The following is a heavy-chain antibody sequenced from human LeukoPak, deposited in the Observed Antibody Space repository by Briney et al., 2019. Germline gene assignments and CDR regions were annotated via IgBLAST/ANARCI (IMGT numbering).Heavy chain of an antibody. J-gene: IGHJ4*02. Sequence: SETLSLTCTASGCSISSGSYYWSWIRQPAGKGLEWIGRIYTSGSTNYNPSLKSRVTISVDTSKNQFSLKLSSVTAADTAVYYCARGVDSDFWSGYYIDYWGQGTLVTVSS. V-gene: IGHV4-61*02. D-gene: IGHD3-3*01. CDR1: GCSISSGSYY. CDR3: ARGVDSDFWSGYYIDY. CDR2: IYTSGST.